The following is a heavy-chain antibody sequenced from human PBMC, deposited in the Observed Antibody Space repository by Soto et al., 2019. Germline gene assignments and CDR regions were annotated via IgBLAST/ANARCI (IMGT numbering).Heavy chain of an antibody. CDR2: IIPILGIA. CDR1: GDMFDTYT. Sequence: ASVKVSCKASGDMFDTYTITWMRQAPGQGLEWMGRIIPILGIANYAQKFQGRVTITADKSTSTAYTELSSLRSEDTAVYYCATSADSSGYPLSLGYWGQGTLVTVSS. V-gene: IGHV1-69*02. CDR3: ATSADSSGYPLSLGY. D-gene: IGHD3-22*01. J-gene: IGHJ4*02.